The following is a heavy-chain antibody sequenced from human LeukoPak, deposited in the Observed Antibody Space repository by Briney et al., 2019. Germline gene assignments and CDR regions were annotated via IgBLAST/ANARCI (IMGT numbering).Heavy chain of an antibody. J-gene: IGHJ4*02. CDR3: ARTLEYDILTGYCFDY. CDR2: ISSRGSTI. Sequence: GGSLRLSCAASGFTFSDYYMSWIRQAPGKGLEWVSYISSRGSTIYYADSVKGRFTISRDNAKNSLYLQMNSLRAEDTAVYYCARTLEYDILTGYCFDYWGQGTLVTVSS. CDR1: GFTFSDYY. D-gene: IGHD3-9*01. V-gene: IGHV3-11*01.